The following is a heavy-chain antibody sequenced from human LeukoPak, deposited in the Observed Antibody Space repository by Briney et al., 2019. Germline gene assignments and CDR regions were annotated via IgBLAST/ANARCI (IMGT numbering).Heavy chain of an antibody. CDR2: ISTSGYNK. D-gene: IGHD3-10*01. Sequence: GGSLRLSCEASGFTFSNYEMIWVRQAPGEGLEWISYISTSGYNKYYIDSVKGRFTISRDNAKNSLYLQMNSLRVEDTAVYYCAKVAKYYYGSETYYFFEHWGQGTPVTASS. CDR3: AKVAKYYYGSETYYFFEH. J-gene: IGHJ4*02. CDR1: GFTFSNYE. V-gene: IGHV3-48*03.